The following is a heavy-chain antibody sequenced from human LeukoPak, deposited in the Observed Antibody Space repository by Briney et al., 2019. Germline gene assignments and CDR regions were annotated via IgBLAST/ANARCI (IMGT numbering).Heavy chain of an antibody. CDR2: IYPGDSDN. V-gene: IGHV5-51*01. Sequence: GESLKISCKGSDYSFTCYWIGWVRQMSGKGLEWMGIIYPGDSDNRYSPSFQGQATISADKSISSAYLQWSSLKASDTAMYYCARRGAGADFDYWGQGTLVTVSS. CDR3: ARRGAGADFDY. J-gene: IGHJ4*02. CDR1: DYSFTCYW.